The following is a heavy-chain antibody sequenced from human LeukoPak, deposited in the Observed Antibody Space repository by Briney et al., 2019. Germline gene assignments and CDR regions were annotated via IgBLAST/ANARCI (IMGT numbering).Heavy chain of an antibody. CDR3: ARESPSIAARPFAGIDY. Sequence: SETLSLTCTVSGYSISSGYYWGWIRQPPGKGLEWIGSIYHSGSTYYNPSLKSRVTISKDTSKNEFSLKLSSVTAADTAVYYCARESPSIAARPFAGIDYWGQGTLVTVSS. CDR1: GYSISSGYY. J-gene: IGHJ4*02. D-gene: IGHD6-6*01. CDR2: IYHSGST. V-gene: IGHV4-38-2*02.